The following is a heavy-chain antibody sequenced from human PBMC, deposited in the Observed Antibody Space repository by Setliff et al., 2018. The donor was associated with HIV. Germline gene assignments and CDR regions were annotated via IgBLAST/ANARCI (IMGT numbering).Heavy chain of an antibody. Sequence: ASVKVSCKSSGYTFTGSFMHWVRQAPGQGLEWMGWINCNSGGTYYAQNFQGRVTMTRDTSINTAYMELSRLRADDTAVYYCARDDHGDPFDYWGQGTLVTVSS. D-gene: IGHD4-17*01. J-gene: IGHJ4*02. CDR3: ARDDHGDPFDY. CDR1: GYTFTGSF. CDR2: INCNSGGT. V-gene: IGHV1-2*02.